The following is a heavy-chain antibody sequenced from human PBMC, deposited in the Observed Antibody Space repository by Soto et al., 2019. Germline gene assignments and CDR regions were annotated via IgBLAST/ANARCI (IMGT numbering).Heavy chain of an antibody. Sequence: PSETLSLTCTVSGGSISSSSYYWGWIRQPPGKGLEWIGSIYYSGSTYYNPSLKSRVTISVDTSKNQFSLKLSSVTAADTAVYYCARQGGRGNRYYDFWSGYYQSDYWGQGTLVTVSS. CDR3: ARQGGRGNRYYDFWSGYYQSDY. J-gene: IGHJ4*02. CDR1: GGSISSSSYY. CDR2: IYYSGST. V-gene: IGHV4-39*01. D-gene: IGHD3-3*01.